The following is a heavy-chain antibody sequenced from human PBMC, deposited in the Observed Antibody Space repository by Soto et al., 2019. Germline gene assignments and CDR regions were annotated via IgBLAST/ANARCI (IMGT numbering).Heavy chain of an antibody. D-gene: IGHD4-4*01. V-gene: IGHV3-30-3*01. Sequence: PGGSLRLSCAASGFTFSSYAMHWVRQAPGKGLEWVAVISYDGSNKYYADSVKGRFTISRDNSKNTLYLQMNSLRAEDTAVYYCARTPSNYGETTWYFDYWGQGTLVTVSS. CDR2: ISYDGSNK. J-gene: IGHJ4*02. CDR1: GFTFSSYA. CDR3: ARTPSNYGETTWYFDY.